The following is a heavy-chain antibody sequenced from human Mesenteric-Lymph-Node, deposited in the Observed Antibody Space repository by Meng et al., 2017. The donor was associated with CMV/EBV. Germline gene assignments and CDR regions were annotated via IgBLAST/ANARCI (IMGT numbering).Heavy chain of an antibody. CDR2: IRSKANSYAT. D-gene: IGHD2-15*01. V-gene: IGHV3-73*01. J-gene: IGHJ5*02. Sequence: GESLKISCAASGFTFSGSAMHWVRQASGKGLEWVGRIRSKANSYATACAASVKGRFTISRDDSKNTAYLQMNSLKTEDTAVYYCTSVGPLNWFDPWGQGTLVTVS. CDR3: TSVGPLNWFDP. CDR1: GFTFSGSA.